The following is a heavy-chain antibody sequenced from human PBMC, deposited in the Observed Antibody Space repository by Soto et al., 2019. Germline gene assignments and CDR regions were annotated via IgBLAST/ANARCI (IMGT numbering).Heavy chain of an antibody. J-gene: IGHJ4*02. CDR2: INAGNGNT. CDR1: GYSFTSYS. V-gene: IGHV1-3*01. CDR3: ARGGDVVLVTAPLEY. D-gene: IGHD2-21*02. Sequence: ASVKVSCKASGYSFTSYSIYWMRQAPGQRLEWMGWINAGNGNTKVPQKFQGRVTFTRDTSTSTVYMELSSLRSEDTAVYYCARGGDVVLVTAPLEYWGQGTLVTLSS.